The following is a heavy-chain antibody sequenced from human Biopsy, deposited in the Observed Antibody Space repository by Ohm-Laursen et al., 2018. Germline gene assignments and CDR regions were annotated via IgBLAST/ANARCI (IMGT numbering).Heavy chain of an antibody. D-gene: IGHD3-10*01. CDR3: AGGAAKGNPYDH. CDR2: IIPTFDTP. V-gene: IGHV1-69*06. Sequence: ASVKVSCKASGGTFSSYVISWVRQAPGQGLEWMGRIIPTFDTPTYAPDFQGRDTFTADKSTGTAHLDLSRLRSEDTAIYYCAGGAAKGNPYDHWGQGTLVTVSS. J-gene: IGHJ5*02. CDR1: GGTFSSYV.